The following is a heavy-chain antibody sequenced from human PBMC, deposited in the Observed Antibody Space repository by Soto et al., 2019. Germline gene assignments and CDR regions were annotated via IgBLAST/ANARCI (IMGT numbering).Heavy chain of an antibody. CDR2: ISYDGSNK. J-gene: IGHJ4*02. CDR1: GFTFSSYA. D-gene: IGHD6-13*01. CDR3: AREPVAAAQIPPH. V-gene: IGHV3-30-3*01. Sequence: QVQLVESGGGVVQPGRSLRLSCAVSGFTFSSYAMHWVRQAPGKGLEWVAVISYDGSNKYYADSVKGRFTISRDNSKNTLYLQMNSLRAEDTAVYYCAREPVAAAQIPPHWGQGTLVTDSS.